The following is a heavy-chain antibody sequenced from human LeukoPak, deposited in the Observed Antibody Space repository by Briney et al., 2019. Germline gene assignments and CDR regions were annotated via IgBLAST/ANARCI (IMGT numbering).Heavy chain of an antibody. J-gene: IGHJ4*02. V-gene: IGHV3-53*01. CDR3: ARDLNGGTYFFDY. D-gene: IGHD2-8*01. CDR1: GFTVSSNY. Sequence: PGGSLRLSCAASGFTVSSNYMSWVRQAPGKGLEWVSVIYSGGNTYYADSVKGRFTISRDNSKNTLFLQMNSLRAADTAVYYCARDLNGGTYFFDYWGQGTLVTVSS. CDR2: IYSGGNT.